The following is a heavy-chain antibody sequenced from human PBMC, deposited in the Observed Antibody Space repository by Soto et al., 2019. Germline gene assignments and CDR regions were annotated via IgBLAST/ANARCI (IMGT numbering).Heavy chain of an antibody. CDR2: IIPIFGTA. Sequence: QVQLVQSGAEVKKPGSSVKVSCKASGGTFSSYAISWVRQAPGQGLEWMGGIIPIFGTANYAQKFQGRVTITADESTGTAYMELRSLRSEDTAVYYCAHTVRINYDDSSSPFRYWGQGTLVTVSS. V-gene: IGHV1-69*12. CDR1: GGTFSSYA. CDR3: AHTVRINYDDSSSPFRY. D-gene: IGHD3-22*01. J-gene: IGHJ4*02.